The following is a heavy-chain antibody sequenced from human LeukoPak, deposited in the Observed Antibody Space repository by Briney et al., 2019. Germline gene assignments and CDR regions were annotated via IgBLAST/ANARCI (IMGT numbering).Heavy chain of an antibody. J-gene: IGHJ3*02. V-gene: IGHV3-48*01. Sequence: QPGGSLRLSCAASGFTFTSYSMNWVRQAPGKGLEWVSYISSSSSIIYYADSVKGRFTISRDNSKNTLYLQMNSLRAEDTAVYYCAKGSARYGVLSHAFDIWGQGTMVTVSS. CDR1: GFTFTSYS. CDR3: AKGSARYGVLSHAFDI. CDR2: ISSSSSII. D-gene: IGHD2/OR15-2a*01.